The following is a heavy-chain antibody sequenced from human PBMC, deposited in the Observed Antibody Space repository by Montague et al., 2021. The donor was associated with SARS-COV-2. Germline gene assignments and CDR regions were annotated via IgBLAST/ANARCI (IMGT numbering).Heavy chain of an antibody. CDR3: ARDGPDYYDSSGYYRPLDY. Sequence: SLRLSCAASGFTFSSYAMNWVRQAPGKGLEWVSYISSSGSTIYYADSVKGRFTISRDNAKNSLYLQMNSLRAEDTAVYYCARDGPDYYDSSGYYRPLDYWGQGTLVTVSS. CDR2: ISSSGSTI. D-gene: IGHD3-22*01. V-gene: IGHV3-48*03. CDR1: GFTFSSYA. J-gene: IGHJ4*02.